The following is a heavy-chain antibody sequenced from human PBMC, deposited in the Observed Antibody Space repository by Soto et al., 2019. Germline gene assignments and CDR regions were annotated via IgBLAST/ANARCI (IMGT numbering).Heavy chain of an antibody. CDR1: GYTFTSYG. J-gene: IGHJ4*02. Sequence: GASVKVSCKASGYTFTSYGISWVRQAPGQGLEWMGWISAYNGNTNYAQKLQGRVTMTTDTSTSTAYMELRSLRSDDTAVYYCARDGFIRAARPGFDDWGQGTLVTVSS. CDR2: ISAYNGNT. V-gene: IGHV1-18*01. D-gene: IGHD6-6*01. CDR3: ARDGFIRAARPGFDD.